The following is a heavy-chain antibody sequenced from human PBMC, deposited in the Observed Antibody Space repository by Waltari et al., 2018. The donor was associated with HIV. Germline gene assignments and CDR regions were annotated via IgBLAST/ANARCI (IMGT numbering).Heavy chain of an antibody. CDR3: AKGMKFYGP. J-gene: IGHJ5*02. CDR2: LYFDGIS. Sequence: EVQLATTGGDLVLTGESLRLTCAVVSFRVLGNYMTWICQSPGCVLEWVSVLYFDGISHYSESVRGRLVVSRDSSKNTVFLHMNDLKLEDTALYFCAKGMKFYGPWGQGTQVTVSP. D-gene: IGHD3-16*01. CDR1: SFRVLGNY. V-gene: IGHV3-53*05.